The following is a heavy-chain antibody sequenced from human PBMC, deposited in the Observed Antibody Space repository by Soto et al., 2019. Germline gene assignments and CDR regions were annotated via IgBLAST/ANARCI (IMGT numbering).Heavy chain of an antibody. CDR2: VTGSGGST. CDR1: GFTFSSYA. CDR3: AKGKTSLNYYYYGMDV. V-gene: IGHV3-23*01. J-gene: IGHJ6*02. Sequence: EVQLLKSGGGLVQPGGSLRLSCAASGFTFSSYAMTWVRQAPGKGLQWVSSVTGSGGSTYYADSVKGRFTVSRDNSKTTLYLRMTSLRAEDTAVYYCAKGKTSLNYYYYGMDVWGQGTTVTVSS.